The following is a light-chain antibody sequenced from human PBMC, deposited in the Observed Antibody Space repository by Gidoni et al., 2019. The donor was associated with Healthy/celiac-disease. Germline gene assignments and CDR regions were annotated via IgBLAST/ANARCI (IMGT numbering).Light chain of an antibody. CDR2: AAS. J-gene: IGKJ1*01. Sequence: DIQMTQSPSSLSASVGDRVTITCRASQSISSYLNWYQQKPGKAPKFLIYAASSLQSGVLSRFSGSGSGTDFTLTISSLQPEDFATYYCQQSYSTGWTFGQGTKVEIK. CDR1: QSISSY. V-gene: IGKV1-39*01. CDR3: QQSYSTGWT.